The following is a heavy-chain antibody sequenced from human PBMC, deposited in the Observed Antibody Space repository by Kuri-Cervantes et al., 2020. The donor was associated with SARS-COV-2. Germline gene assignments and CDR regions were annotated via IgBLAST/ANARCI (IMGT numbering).Heavy chain of an antibody. J-gene: IGHJ2*01. V-gene: IGHV3-30*18. CDR2: ISYDGGNE. Sequence: GESLKISCAASGFTFSNYGIHWVRQAPGKGLEWVAVISYDGGNEYYADSVKGRFTTSRDNSKNTLYLQMNSLRPEDTAVYYCAKDGGKGHGPGLYYWYFNLWGRGTLVPSPQ. D-gene: IGHD2-15*01. CDR1: GFTFSNYG. CDR3: AKDGGKGHGPGLYYWYFNL.